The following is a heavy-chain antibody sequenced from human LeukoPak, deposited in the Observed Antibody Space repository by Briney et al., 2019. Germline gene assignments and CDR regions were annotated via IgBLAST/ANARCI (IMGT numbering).Heavy chain of an antibody. Sequence: GGSLRLSCAASGFTFSTSGMNWVRQAPGKGLEWVSSISSSSSYIYYADSVKGRFTISRDNAKNSLYLQMNSLRAEDTAVYYCARDRGRGYYFDYWGQGTLVTVSS. V-gene: IGHV3-21*01. D-gene: IGHD1-26*01. CDR3: ARDRGRGYYFDY. CDR2: ISSSSSYI. CDR1: GFTFSTSG. J-gene: IGHJ4*02.